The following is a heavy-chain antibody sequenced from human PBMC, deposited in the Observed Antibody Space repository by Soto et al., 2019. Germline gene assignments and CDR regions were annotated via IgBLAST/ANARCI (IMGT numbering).Heavy chain of an antibody. CDR1: GFKFSNYA. CDR2: ISATGGGT. Sequence: PGGSLRLSCADSGFKFSNYAMSWVRQAPRKGLEWVSLISATGGGTYYADSVKGRFTISRDNSHNTLYLQVHSLTAEDTAVYYCAKDRRAGGNSAFYFDFWGQGAQVTVSS. V-gene: IGHV3-23*01. D-gene: IGHD3-16*01. CDR3: AKDRRAGGNSAFYFDF. J-gene: IGHJ4*02.